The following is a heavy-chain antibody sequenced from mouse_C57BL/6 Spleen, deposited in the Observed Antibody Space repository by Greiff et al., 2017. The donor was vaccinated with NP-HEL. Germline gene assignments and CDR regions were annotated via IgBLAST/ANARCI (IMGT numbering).Heavy chain of an antibody. CDR3: ARYPTMVTYYAMDH. J-gene: IGHJ4*01. D-gene: IGHD2-13*01. CDR1: GYAFSSSW. Sequence: VQLQQSGPELVKPGASVKISCKASGYAFSSSWMNWVKQRPGKGLEWIGRIYPGDGDTNYNGKFKGKATLTADKSSSTAYMQLSSLTSEDSAVYFCARYPTMVTYYAMDHWGQGTSVTVSS. V-gene: IGHV1-82*01. CDR2: IYPGDGDT.